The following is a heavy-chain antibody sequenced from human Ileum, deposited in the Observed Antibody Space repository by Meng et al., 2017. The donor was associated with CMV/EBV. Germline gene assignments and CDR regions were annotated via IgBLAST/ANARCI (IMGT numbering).Heavy chain of an antibody. Sequence: QVQLQESGPGLVKPSEPLSLTCTVSGDSITSFYWSWIRQPAGKALEWIGRIYHGGSTNYNPSLKSRVTLSVDTSKNQFSMRLTSVTAADTAVYYCARGPGGFGDFNFDYWGQGTLVTVSS. V-gene: IGHV4-4*07. J-gene: IGHJ4*02. D-gene: IGHD3-16*01. CDR2: IYHGGST. CDR3: ARGPGGFGDFNFDY. CDR1: GDSITSFY.